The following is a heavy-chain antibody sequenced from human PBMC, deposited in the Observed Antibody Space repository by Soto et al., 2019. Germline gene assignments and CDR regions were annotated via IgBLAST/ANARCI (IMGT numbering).Heavy chain of an antibody. CDR3: TSSSLGAAFDI. CDR2: VRSKAKTNAT. CDR1: GFTFSDSA. J-gene: IGHJ3*02. V-gene: IGHV3-73*01. Sequence: LRLSCAASGFTFSDSALHWVRQASGKGLEWVGRVRSKAKTNATAYATSVKGRFTVSRDDSKNTAYLQMNSLKTEDTAVYYCTSSSLGAAFDIWGQGTMVTVSS.